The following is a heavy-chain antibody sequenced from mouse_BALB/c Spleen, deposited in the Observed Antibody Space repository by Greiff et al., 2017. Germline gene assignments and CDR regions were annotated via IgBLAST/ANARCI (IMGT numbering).Heavy chain of an antibody. D-gene: IGHD2-1*01. J-gene: IGHJ4*01. V-gene: IGHV1-37*01. Sequence: DVQLVESGPELVKPGASVKISCKASGYSFTGYFMNWVKQSHGKSLEWIGRINPYNGDTFYNQKFKGKATLTVDKSSSTAHMELLSLTSEDSAVYYCGRGGVYGNRYYYAMDYWGQGTSVTVSS. CDR3: GRGGVYGNRYYYAMDY. CDR2: INPYNGDT. CDR1: GYSFTGYF.